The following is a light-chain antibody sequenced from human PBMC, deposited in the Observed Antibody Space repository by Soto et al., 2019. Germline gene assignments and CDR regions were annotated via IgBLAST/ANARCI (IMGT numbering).Light chain of an antibody. J-gene: IGLJ2*01. CDR2: GNS. Sequence: QSVLTQPPSVSGAPGQRVTISCTGSSSNIGAGYDVPWYQQLPGTAPKLLIYGNSNRPSGVPHRFSGSKSGTSASLAITGLHAEYEADYYCQSYDSSLSVLFGGGTKLTVL. V-gene: IGLV1-40*01. CDR1: SSNIGAGYD. CDR3: QSYDSSLSVL.